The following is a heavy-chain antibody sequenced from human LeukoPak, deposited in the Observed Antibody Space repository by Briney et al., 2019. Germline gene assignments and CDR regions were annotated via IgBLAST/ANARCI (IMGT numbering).Heavy chain of an antibody. Sequence: GTLSLTCTVSGGSVSSDNWWSWVRQAPGKGLEWVSAISGSGGSTYYADSVKGRFTISRDNSKNTLYLQMNSLRGEDTAVYYCAKHKENYGDSCLDDYWGQGTLVTVSS. CDR3: AKHKENYGDSCLDDY. J-gene: IGHJ4*02. CDR1: GGSVSSDN. V-gene: IGHV3-23*01. CDR2: ISGSGGST. D-gene: IGHD4-17*01.